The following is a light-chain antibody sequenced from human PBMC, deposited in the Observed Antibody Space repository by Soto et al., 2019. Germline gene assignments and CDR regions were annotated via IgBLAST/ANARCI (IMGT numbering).Light chain of an antibody. J-gene: IGKJ1*01. Sequence: DIVMTQSPDSLAVSLGERATINCKSSQSVLSTSNNKNYLAWYQQKPGQPPKLIAYWASTREFGVPDRFSGSGSGTDFTLTISSLQADDVAVYYCQQYSTTPWTFGQATTLEIK. V-gene: IGKV4-1*01. CDR1: QSVLSTSNNKNY. CDR2: WAS. CDR3: QQYSTTPWT.